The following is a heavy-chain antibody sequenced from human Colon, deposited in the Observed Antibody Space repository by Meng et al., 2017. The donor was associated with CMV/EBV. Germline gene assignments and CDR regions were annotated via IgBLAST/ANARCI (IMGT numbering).Heavy chain of an antibody. CDR2: INPNSGGT. CDR3: ARGTYYYGSGRNYGPPDD. D-gene: IGHD3-10*01. Sequence: ASVKVSCKASGYSFTSFDIYWLRQAPGQGLEWMGWINPNSGGTNYAQQFQARVTMTRDTSINTVYMELSSLTSDDTAVYYCARGTYYYGSGRNYGPPDDWGQGTLVTVSS. J-gene: IGHJ4*02. CDR1: GYSFTSFD. V-gene: IGHV1-2*02.